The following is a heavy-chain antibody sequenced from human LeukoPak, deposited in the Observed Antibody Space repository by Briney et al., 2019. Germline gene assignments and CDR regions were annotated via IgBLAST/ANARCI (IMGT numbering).Heavy chain of an antibody. V-gene: IGHV3-9*01. CDR1: GFTFDDYA. CDR3: ARFSGDY. Sequence: GRSLRLSCAASGFTFDDYAMHWVRQAPGKGLEWVSGISWNSGSIGYADSVKGRFTISRDNAKNSLYLQMNSLRAEDTAVYYCARFSGDYWGQGTLVTVSS. D-gene: IGHD3-3*01. CDR2: ISWNSGSI. J-gene: IGHJ4*02.